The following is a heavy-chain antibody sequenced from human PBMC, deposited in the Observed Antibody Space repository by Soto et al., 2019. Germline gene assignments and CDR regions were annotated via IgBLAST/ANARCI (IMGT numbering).Heavy chain of an antibody. D-gene: IGHD6-13*01. CDR3: ARASIAAVPFDY. J-gene: IGHJ4*02. CDR1: GGSISSYY. V-gene: IGHV4-59*01. Sequence: PSETLSLTCTVSGGSISSYYWSWIRQPPGKGLEWIGYIYYSGSTNYNPSLKSRVTISVDTSKNQFSLKLTSVTAADTAVYYCARASIAAVPFDYWGQGTLVTVSS. CDR2: IYYSGST.